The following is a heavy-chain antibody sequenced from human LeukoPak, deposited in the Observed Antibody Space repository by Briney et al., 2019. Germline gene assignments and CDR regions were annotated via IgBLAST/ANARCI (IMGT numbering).Heavy chain of an antibody. CDR1: GYTFTNYA. CDR3: AREGDSSGYFFRPDY. V-gene: IGHV1-18*01. Sequence: ASVKVSCKASGYTFTNYAISWVRQAPGQGLEWMGWISVYSDDTKSAQNLQGRISMTTDTSTSTDYMGLRSLRSDDTAVYYCAREGDSSGYFFRPDYWGQGTLVTVSS. J-gene: IGHJ4*02. D-gene: IGHD3-22*01. CDR2: ISVYSDDT.